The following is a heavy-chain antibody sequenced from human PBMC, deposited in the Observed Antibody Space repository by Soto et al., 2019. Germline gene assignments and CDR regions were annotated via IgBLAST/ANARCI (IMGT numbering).Heavy chain of an antibody. CDR1: GFTFSSYG. D-gene: IGHD2-2*01. J-gene: IGHJ6*02. Sequence: QVQLVESGGGVVQPGRSLRLSCAASGFTFSSYGMHWVRQAPGKGLEWVAVIWYDGSNKYYADSVKGRFTISRDNSKNTLYLQMNSLRAEDTAAYYCARETGYCSSTSCYAPYYYYYGMDVWGQGTTVTVSS. V-gene: IGHV3-33*01. CDR2: IWYDGSNK. CDR3: ARETGYCSSTSCYAPYYYYYGMDV.